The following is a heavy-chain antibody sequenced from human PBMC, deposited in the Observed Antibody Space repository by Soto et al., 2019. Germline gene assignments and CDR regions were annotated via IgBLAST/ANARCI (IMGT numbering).Heavy chain of an antibody. CDR2: ISGNGGSK. D-gene: IGHD6-13*01. CDR1: GFTFSSYA. CDR3: AKVSSSIWSDAFDI. Sequence: EVQLLESGGGLVQPGGSLRLSCAASGFTFSSYAMNWVRQAPEKGLEWVSGISGNGGSKYSADSVKGRFTVSRDTSKNTLYLLMNSLRADATAVYYCAKVSSSIWSDAFDIWGRGTMVTVSS. J-gene: IGHJ3*02. V-gene: IGHV3-23*01.